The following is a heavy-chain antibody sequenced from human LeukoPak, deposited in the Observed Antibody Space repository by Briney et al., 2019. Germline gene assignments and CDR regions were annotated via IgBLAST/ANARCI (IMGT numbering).Heavy chain of an antibody. J-gene: IGHJ4*02. CDR3: ARGWGYFDY. D-gene: IGHD3-16*01. CDR2: IYYSGST. CDR1: GGSISSSSYY. V-gene: IGHV4-61*05. Sequence: PSETLSLTCTVSGGSISSSSYYWGWIRQPPGKGLEWIGYIYYSGSTNYNPSLKSQVTISVDTSKNQFSLKLSSVTAADTAVYYCARGWGYFDYWGQGTLVTASS.